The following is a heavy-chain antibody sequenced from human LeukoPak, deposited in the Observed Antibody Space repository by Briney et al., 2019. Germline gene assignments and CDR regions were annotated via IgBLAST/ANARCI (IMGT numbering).Heavy chain of an antibody. CDR2: IIPIFGTA. V-gene: IGHV1-69*05. D-gene: IGHD6-25*01. CDR3: ARVQSGDQEGYCYYYMDV. Sequence: SVKVSCKASGGTFSSYATSWVRQAPGQGLEWMGGIIPIFGTANYAQKFQGRVTITTDESTSTAYMELSSLRSEDTAVYYCARVQSGDQEGYCYYYMDVWGKGTTVTVSS. CDR1: GGTFSSYA. J-gene: IGHJ6*03.